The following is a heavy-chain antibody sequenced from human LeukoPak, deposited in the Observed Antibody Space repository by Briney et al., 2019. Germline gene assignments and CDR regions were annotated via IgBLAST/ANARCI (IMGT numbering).Heavy chain of an antibody. CDR3: ARGDYDYVWGSYRYRDFDY. V-gene: IGHV3-21*01. Sequence: PGGSLRLSCAASGFTFSSYSMNWVRQAPGKGLEWVSSISWSGSYIYYGDSVKGRSTISRDNAKNSLYLQMNSLRAEDTAVYYCARGDYDYVWGSYRYRDFDYWGQGTLVTVSS. J-gene: IGHJ4*02. CDR1: GFTFSSYS. D-gene: IGHD3-16*02. CDR2: ISWSGSYI.